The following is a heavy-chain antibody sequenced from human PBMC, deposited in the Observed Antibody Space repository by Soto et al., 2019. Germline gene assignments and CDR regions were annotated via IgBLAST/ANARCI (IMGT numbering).Heavy chain of an antibody. V-gene: IGHV3-30*18. J-gene: IGHJ4*02. D-gene: IGHD3-10*01. Sequence: GGSLRLSCAASGFTFSSYGMHWVRQAPGKGLEWVAVISYDGSNKYYADSVKGRFTISRDNSKNTLYLQMNSLRAEDTAVYYCAKGVWFGEFEYYFDYWGQGTLVTVSS. CDR2: ISYDGSNK. CDR3: AKGVWFGEFEYYFDY. CDR1: GFTFSSYG.